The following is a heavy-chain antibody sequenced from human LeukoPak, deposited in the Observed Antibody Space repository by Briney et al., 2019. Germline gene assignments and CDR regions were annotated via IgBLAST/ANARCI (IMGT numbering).Heavy chain of an antibody. Sequence: GESLKISCKGPGYSFTSYWIGWVRQMPGKGLEWMGIIYPGESDTRYSPSFQGQVTISADKSISTAYLQWSSLKASHTAMYYCARQYSSSWTFDYWGQGTLVTVSS. V-gene: IGHV5-51*01. D-gene: IGHD6-13*01. CDR2: IYPGESDT. CDR1: GYSFTSYW. CDR3: ARQYSSSWTFDY. J-gene: IGHJ4*02.